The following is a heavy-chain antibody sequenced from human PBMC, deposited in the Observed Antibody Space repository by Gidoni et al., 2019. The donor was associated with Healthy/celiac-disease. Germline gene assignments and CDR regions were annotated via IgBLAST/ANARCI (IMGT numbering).Heavy chain of an antibody. Sequence: EVQLVESGGGLVKPGGSLRLSCAASGFTFSNAWMNWVRQAPGKGLAWVGRIKSKTDGGTTDYAAPVKGRFTISRDDSKNTLYLQMNSLKTEDTAVYYCTTDHVTPFDWFPYYYYYMDVWGKGTTVTVSS. D-gene: IGHD3-9*01. CDR1: GFTFSNAW. CDR2: IKSKTDGGTT. J-gene: IGHJ6*03. CDR3: TTDHVTPFDWFPYYYYYMDV. V-gene: IGHV3-15*07.